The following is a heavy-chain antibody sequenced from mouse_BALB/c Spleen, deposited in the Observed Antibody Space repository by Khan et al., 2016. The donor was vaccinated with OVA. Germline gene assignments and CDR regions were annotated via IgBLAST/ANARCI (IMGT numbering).Heavy chain of an antibody. Sequence: QVQLQQPGAELVRPGSSVKISCKASGYAFSSYWMNWVKQRPGQGLEWIGHIYPGDGNTHYNGNFKGKATLTAGKSSSTAYMQLSSLTSEDSADYSGARLGCWLAYWGQGALVTVSA. CDR2: IYPGDGNT. CDR1: GYAFSSYW. D-gene: IGHD2-14*01. CDR3: ARLGCWLAY. V-gene: IGHV1-80*01. J-gene: IGHJ3*01.